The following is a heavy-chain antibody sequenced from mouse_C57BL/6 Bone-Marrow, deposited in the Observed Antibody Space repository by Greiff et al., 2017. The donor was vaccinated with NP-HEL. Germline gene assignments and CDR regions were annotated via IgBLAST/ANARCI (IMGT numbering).Heavy chain of an antibody. J-gene: IGHJ4*01. CDR3: TNCRWLLRDAMDY. V-gene: IGHV1-5*01. D-gene: IGHD2-3*01. CDR2: IYPGNSDT. Sequence: VQLQQSGTVLARPGASVKMSCKTSGYTFTSYWMHWVKQRPGQGLEWIGAIYPGNSDTSYNQKFKGKAKLTAVTSASTAYMELSSLTNEDSAVYYCTNCRWLLRDAMDYWGQGTSVTGSS. CDR1: GYTFTSYW.